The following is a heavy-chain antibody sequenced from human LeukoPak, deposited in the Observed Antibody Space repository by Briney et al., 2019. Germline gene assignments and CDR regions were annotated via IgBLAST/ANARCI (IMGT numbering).Heavy chain of an antibody. V-gene: IGHV3-21*01. Sequence: PGGSLRLSCAASGFTFSSCSMNWVRQAPGKGLEWVSSISSSSSYIYYADSVKGRFTISRDNAKNSLYLQMNSLRAEDTAVYYCASSYGYYQTFDYWGQGTLVTVSS. CDR3: ASSYGYYQTFDY. J-gene: IGHJ4*02. CDR2: ISSSSSYI. CDR1: GFTFSSCS. D-gene: IGHD3-22*01.